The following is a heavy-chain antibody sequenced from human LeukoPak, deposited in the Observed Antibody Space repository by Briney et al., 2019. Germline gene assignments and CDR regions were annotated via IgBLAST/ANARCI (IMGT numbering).Heavy chain of an antibody. CDR2: LSGSGVYT. V-gene: IGHV3-23*01. J-gene: IGHJ3*02. Sequence: GGSLRLSCTASGFTFSTYAMSWVRQAPGRGLEWVSALSGSGVYTYYADSVKGRFTISRDNSENALYLQMNSLRAEDTAIYYCAREGRRDGYTYDAFDIWGQGTMVTVSS. CDR1: GFTFSTYA. D-gene: IGHD5-24*01. CDR3: AREGRRDGYTYDAFDI.